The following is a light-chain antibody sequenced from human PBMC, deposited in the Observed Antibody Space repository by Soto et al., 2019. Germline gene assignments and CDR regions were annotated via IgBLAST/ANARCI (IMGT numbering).Light chain of an antibody. J-gene: IGKJ3*01. CDR1: QSVSSN. CDR2: GAS. CDR3: QQYNNWPPG. V-gene: IGKV3-15*01. Sequence: EIVMTQSPATLSVSPGERATLSCRASQSVSSNLAWYQQKPGQAPRLLIYGASTRATGIPARFSGSGSGTEFTLTISSLQSEDCAVYYCQQYNNWPPGFGPGTKVDIK.